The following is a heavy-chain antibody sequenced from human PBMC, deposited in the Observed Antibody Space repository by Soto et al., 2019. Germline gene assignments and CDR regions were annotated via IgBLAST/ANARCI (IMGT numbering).Heavy chain of an antibody. CDR3: GGRDGYSYGGKIDS. Sequence: KPSETLSLTCTVSGGSISSDDYSWDWIRQPPGKGLEWIGSIYYSGSTYYNPSLRSRVTISVDTSKNHFSLKLSSVTAADTSVYYCGGRDGYSYGGKIDSWGQGTLVTVSS. CDR2: IYYSGST. CDR1: GGSISSDDYS. V-gene: IGHV4-39*02. D-gene: IGHD5-18*01. J-gene: IGHJ4*02.